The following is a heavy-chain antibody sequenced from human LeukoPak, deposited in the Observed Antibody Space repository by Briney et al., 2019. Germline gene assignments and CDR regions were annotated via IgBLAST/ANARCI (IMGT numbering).Heavy chain of an antibody. J-gene: IGHJ3*02. V-gene: IGHV3-33*08. CDR2: IWYDGSNK. Sequence: GGSLRLSCAASGFTFSSYGMHWVRQAPGKGLEWVAVIWYDGSNKYYADSVKGRFTISRDNSKNTLYLQMNSLRAEDTAVYYCARDPGCSGGSCYHLLSDAFDIWGQGTMVTVSS. D-gene: IGHD2-15*01. CDR1: GFTFSSYG. CDR3: ARDPGCSGGSCYHLLSDAFDI.